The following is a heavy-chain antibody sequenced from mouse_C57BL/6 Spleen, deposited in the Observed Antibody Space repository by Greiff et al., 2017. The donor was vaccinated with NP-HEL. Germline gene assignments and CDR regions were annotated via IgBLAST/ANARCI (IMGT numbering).Heavy chain of an antibody. CDR3: ARGAQAGY. J-gene: IGHJ2*01. CDR2: INPSTGGT. D-gene: IGHD3-2*02. V-gene: IGHV1-42*01. CDR1: GYSFTGYY. Sequence: VQLKQSGPELVKPGASVKISCKASGYSFTGYYMNWVKQSPEKSLEWIGEINPSTGGTTYNQKFKAKATLTVDTSSSTAYMQLKSLTSEDAAVYYCARGAQAGYWGQGTTLTVSS.